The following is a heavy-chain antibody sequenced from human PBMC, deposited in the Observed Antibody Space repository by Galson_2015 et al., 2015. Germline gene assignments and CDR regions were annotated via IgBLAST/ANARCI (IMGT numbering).Heavy chain of an antibody. V-gene: IGHV3-21*01. Sequence: SLRLSCAASGSTFSSYSMNWVRQAPGKGLEWVSSISSSSSYIYYADSVKGRFTISRDNAKNSLYLQMNSLRAEDTAVYYCARGLAAAGLVYYYYYMDVWGKGTTVTVSS. J-gene: IGHJ6*03. CDR3: ARGLAAAGLVYYYYYMDV. CDR1: GSTFSSYS. D-gene: IGHD6-13*01. CDR2: ISSSSSYI.